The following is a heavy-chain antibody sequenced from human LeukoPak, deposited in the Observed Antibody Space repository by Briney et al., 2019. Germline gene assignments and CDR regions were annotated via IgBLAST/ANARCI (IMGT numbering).Heavy chain of an antibody. CDR1: AFTVRSNY. J-gene: IGHJ4*02. CDR2: IYSGGTT. CDR3: TRLSRNYVKN. V-gene: IGHV3-66*01. D-gene: IGHD1-7*01. Sequence: WRSLRRYYAPPAFTVRSNYMSWVGQASGRGLESVSLIYSGGTTYYAASVKGRFNISRDNSTKALFLQMKGSSAEAATLYYCTRLSRNYVKNWGQGPVVAV.